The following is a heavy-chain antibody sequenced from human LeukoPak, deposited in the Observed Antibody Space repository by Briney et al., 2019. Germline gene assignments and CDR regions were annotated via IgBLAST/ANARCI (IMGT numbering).Heavy chain of an antibody. J-gene: IGHJ5*02. Sequence: NPSETLSLTCAVYGGSFSGYYWSWIRQPPGKGLEWIGEINHSGSTNYNPSLKSRVTISVDTSKNQFSLKLSSVTAADTDVYYCARGRGDSSSWYEEDWFDPWGQGTLVTVSS. CDR2: INHSGST. V-gene: IGHV4-34*01. D-gene: IGHD6-13*01. CDR1: GGSFSGYY. CDR3: ARGRGDSSSWYEEDWFDP.